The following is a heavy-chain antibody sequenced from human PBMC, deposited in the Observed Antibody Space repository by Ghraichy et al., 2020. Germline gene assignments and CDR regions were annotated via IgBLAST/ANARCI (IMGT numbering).Heavy chain of an antibody. J-gene: IGHJ6*02. V-gene: IGHV3-74*03. CDR2: ISTDGTTT. Sequence: GESLNISCAASGFTLSNYWMHWVRQGPGKGLVWVLRISTDGTTTKYADSVKGRFTISRDNAGNTLYLQMNSLRAEDTAVYYCARFFPLLSGKGGMDVWGQGTTVTVSS. CDR3: ARFFPLLSGKGGMDV. CDR1: GFTLSNYW. D-gene: IGHD2-2*01.